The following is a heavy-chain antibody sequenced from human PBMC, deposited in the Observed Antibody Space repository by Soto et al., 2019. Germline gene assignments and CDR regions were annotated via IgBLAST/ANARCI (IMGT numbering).Heavy chain of an antibody. Sequence: EVQLVESGGGLVQPGGSLRLSCAASEFTFSSYWMHWVRQAPGKGLVWVSRINSDGSSTSYADSVKGRFTISRDNAKNTLYLQMNSLRAEDTAVYYCARGPVVYYYYYGMDVWGQGTTVTVSS. D-gene: IGHD2-15*01. CDR2: INSDGSST. CDR3: ARGPVVYYYYYGMDV. V-gene: IGHV3-74*01. CDR1: EFTFSSYW. J-gene: IGHJ6*02.